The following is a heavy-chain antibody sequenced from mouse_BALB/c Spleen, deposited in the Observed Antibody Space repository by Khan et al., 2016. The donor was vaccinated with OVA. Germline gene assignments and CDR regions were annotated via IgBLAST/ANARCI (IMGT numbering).Heavy chain of an antibody. CDR3: ARRGLYCIFAY. Sequence: VQLQQSGAELAKPGASVKMSCKASGYTFTTYWMHWVKQRPGQGLEWIGHIDPSTGYTEYNQKFKDMATLTTDKSSSTAYMQLSSLPSEDSSVYYCARRGLYCIFAYWGQGTLVTVSA. V-gene: IGHV1-7*01. J-gene: IGHJ3*01. CDR1: GYTFTTYW. CDR2: IDPSTGYT. D-gene: IGHD2-12*01.